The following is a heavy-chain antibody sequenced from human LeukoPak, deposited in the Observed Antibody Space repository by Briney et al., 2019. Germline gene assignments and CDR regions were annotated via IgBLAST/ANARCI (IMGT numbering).Heavy chain of an antibody. CDR1: GFTFDDYG. CDR2: INWNGGST. D-gene: IGHD6-13*01. J-gene: IGHJ5*02. CDR3: ARDGESSSWGNTWFDP. V-gene: IGHV3-20*01. Sequence: GGSLRLSCAASGFTFDDYGMSWVRQAPGKGLEWVSGINWNGGSTGYADSVKGRFTISRDNAKNSLYLQMNSLRAEDTALYHCARDGESSSWGNTWFDPWGQGTLVTASS.